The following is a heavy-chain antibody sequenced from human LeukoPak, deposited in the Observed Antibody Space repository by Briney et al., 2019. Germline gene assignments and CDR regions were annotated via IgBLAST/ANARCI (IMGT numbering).Heavy chain of an antibody. D-gene: IGHD2/OR15-2a*01. CDR2: INPNSGVT. CDR3: AIIFGGSWDLWFDP. J-gene: IGHJ5*02. Sequence: GVSVRVSCKASRHTFTVWHIHWVRQAPGQGLEWMGWINPNSGVTNYAQNFQGRVTLTRDTSVNTLYMELSSLRYDDTAIYYCAIIFGGSWDLWFDPWGRGTLVSISS. V-gene: IGHV1-2*02. CDR1: RHTFTVWH.